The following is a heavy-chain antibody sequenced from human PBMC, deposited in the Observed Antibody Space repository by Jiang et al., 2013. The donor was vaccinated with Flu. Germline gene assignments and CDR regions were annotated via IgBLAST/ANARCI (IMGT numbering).Heavy chain of an antibody. V-gene: IGHV4-34*01. CDR2: INHSGST. CDR3: ATGGRSWIHY. Sequence: LLKPSETLSRTCAVYGGSFSGDYWSWIRQPPGKGLEWIGDINHSGSTHYNSSLKSRVTISIDTSMNQFSLKLTSVTAADTAVYYCATGGRSWIHYWGQGTLVTVTS. J-gene: IGHJ4*02. CDR1: GGSFSGDY. D-gene: IGHD6-13*01.